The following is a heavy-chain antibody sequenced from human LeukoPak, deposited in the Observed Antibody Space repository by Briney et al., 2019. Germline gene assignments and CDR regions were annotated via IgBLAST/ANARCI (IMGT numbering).Heavy chain of an antibody. CDR2: ISNNGGYT. D-gene: IGHD1-1*01. Sequence: GGSLRLSCAASGFTLSSSAMSWVRQAPGKGLEWVSAISNNGGYTYYADSVQGRFTISRDNSKSTLCLQMNSLRAEDTAVYYCAKGHTELDYWGQGTLVTVSS. CDR3: AKGHTELDY. J-gene: IGHJ4*02. CDR1: GFTLSSSA. V-gene: IGHV3-23*01.